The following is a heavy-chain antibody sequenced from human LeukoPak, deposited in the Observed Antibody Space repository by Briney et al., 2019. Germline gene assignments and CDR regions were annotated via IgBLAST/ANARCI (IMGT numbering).Heavy chain of an antibody. CDR2: IYYSGST. Sequence: SETLSLTCTVSGGSISSYYWSWIRQPPGKGLEWIGYIYYSGSTNYNPSLKSRVTISVDMSKNQFSLKLYSVTAADTAVYYCARTTEDCSSTSCYQYWFDPWGQGTLVTVSS. J-gene: IGHJ5*02. D-gene: IGHD2-2*01. CDR3: ARTTEDCSSTSCYQYWFDP. CDR1: GGSISSYY. V-gene: IGHV4-59*01.